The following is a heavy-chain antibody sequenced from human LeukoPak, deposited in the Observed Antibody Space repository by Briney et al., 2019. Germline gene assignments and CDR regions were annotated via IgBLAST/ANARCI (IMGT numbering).Heavy chain of an antibody. CDR1: GGSIGSYY. CDR3: ARHPGSYYDY. V-gene: IGHV4-59*08. D-gene: IGHD1-26*01. J-gene: IGHJ4*02. Sequence: SETLSLTCTVSGGSIGSYYWSWIRQPPGKGLEWIGYIYYSGSTNYNPSLKSRVTISVDTSKNQFSLKLSSVTAADTAVYYCARHPGSYYDYWGQGTLVTVSS. CDR2: IYYSGST.